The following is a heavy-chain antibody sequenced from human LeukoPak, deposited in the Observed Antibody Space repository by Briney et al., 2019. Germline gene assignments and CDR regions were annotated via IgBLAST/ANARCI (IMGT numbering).Heavy chain of an antibody. Sequence: SVKVSCKASGGTFSSYTISWVRQAPGQGLERVGRIIPILGIANYAQKLQGRVTITADKSTSTAYMELSSLRSEDTAVYYCARGWSGSYLDYWGQGTLVTVSS. D-gene: IGHD3-3*01. V-gene: IGHV1-69*02. CDR2: IIPILGIA. J-gene: IGHJ4*02. CDR3: ARGWSGSYLDY. CDR1: GGTFSSYT.